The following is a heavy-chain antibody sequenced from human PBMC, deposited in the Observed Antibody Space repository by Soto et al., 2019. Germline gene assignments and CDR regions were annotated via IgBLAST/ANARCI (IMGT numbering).Heavy chain of an antibody. CDR3: ARVQYSGTYLHAFDI. V-gene: IGHV1-69*01. J-gene: IGHJ3*02. Sequence: QVQLVQSGAEVKKPRSSVKDSCRASGGIFSTYAINWVRQAPGQGLEWMGGIIPLFGTANYAQKLQGRVTISEDESAYIAFMELSSLRSEDSAVFYCARVQYSGTYLHAFDIWGQGTMVTVSS. CDR2: IIPLFGTA. CDR1: GGIFSTYA. D-gene: IGHD1-26*01.